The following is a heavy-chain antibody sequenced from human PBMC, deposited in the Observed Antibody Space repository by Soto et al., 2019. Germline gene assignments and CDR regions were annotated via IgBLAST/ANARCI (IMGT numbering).Heavy chain of an antibody. Sequence: QLQLQESGPGLVKPSETLSLTCTVSGGSISSSSSYWGWIRQPPGKGLEWIGSNYYSGSTYYNPSLKIRVTISVDTSKNQFSLKLSSVTAADTAVYYCARRDDYGDHGPDYWGQGTLVTVSS. J-gene: IGHJ4*02. CDR2: NYYSGST. V-gene: IGHV4-39*01. CDR1: GGSISSSSSY. CDR3: ARRDDYGDHGPDY. D-gene: IGHD4-17*01.